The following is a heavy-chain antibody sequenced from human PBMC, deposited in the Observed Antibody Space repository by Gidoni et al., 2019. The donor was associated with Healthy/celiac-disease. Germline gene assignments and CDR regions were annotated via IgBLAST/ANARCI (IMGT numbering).Heavy chain of an antibody. V-gene: IGHV3-23*01. Sequence: SGFTFSSYAMSWVRQAPGKGLEWVSAISGSGGSTYYADSVKGRFTISRDNSKNTLYLQMNSLRAEDTAVYYCAKLRYSGYDRLTFDYWGQGTLVTVSS. CDR3: AKLRYSGYDRLTFDY. J-gene: IGHJ4*02. CDR2: ISGSGGST. CDR1: GFTFSSYA. D-gene: IGHD5-12*01.